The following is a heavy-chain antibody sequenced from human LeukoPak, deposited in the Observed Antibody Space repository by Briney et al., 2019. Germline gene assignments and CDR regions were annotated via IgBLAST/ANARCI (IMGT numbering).Heavy chain of an antibody. CDR2: ISHDGGNK. J-gene: IGHJ4*02. CDR1: GFTFSSYT. V-gene: IGHV3-30-3*01. D-gene: IGHD6-19*01. Sequence: GGSLRLSCAASGFTFSSYTMHWVRQAPDKGLEWVAVISHDGGNKYYANSVKGRFTISRDNSKNTLYLQMNGLRAEETAMYYCATPYTSGWSLYFDNWGQGTLVTVSS. CDR3: ATPYTSGWSLYFDN.